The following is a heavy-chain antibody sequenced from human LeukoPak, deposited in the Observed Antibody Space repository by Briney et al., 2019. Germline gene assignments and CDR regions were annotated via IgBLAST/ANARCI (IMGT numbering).Heavy chain of an antibody. CDR3: ARDRKGVLLWFGEPLDY. V-gene: IGHV1-18*01. J-gene: IGHJ4*02. Sequence: ASVKVSCKASGYTFTSYGISWVRQAPGQGLEWMGWISAYNGNTNYAQKLQDRVTMTTDTSTSTAYMELRSLRSDDTAVYYCARDRKGVLLWFGEPLDYWGQGTLVTVSS. D-gene: IGHD3-10*01. CDR2: ISAYNGNT. CDR1: GYTFTSYG.